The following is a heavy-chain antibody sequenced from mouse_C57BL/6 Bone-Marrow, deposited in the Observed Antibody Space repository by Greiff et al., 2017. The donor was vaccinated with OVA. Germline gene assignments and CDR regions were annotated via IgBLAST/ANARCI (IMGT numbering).Heavy chain of an antibody. D-gene: IGHD3-1*01. CDR1: GYTFTSYG. J-gene: IGHJ2*01. CDR3: ARGAFRRFDY. Sequence: QVQLKESGAELARPGASVKLSCKASGYTFTSYGISWVKQRTGQGLEWIGEIYPRSGTTYYNEKFKGKATLTADKSSSTAYMELRSLTSEDSAVYFCARGAFRRFDYWGQGTTLTVSS. CDR2: IYPRSGTT. V-gene: IGHV1-81*01.